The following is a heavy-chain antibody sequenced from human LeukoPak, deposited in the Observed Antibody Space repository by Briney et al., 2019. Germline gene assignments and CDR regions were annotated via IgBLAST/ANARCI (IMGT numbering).Heavy chain of an antibody. Sequence: SVKVSCKASRGTFSSYGISWVRQAPGQGLEWMGGVIAIFGRVKYGQKFQGRATITTDESTSTAYMELSSLTSEDTGVYYCARGEIGDSSGFSFFDYWGQGTLVTVSS. CDR1: RGTFSSYG. J-gene: IGHJ4*02. CDR2: VIAIFGRV. D-gene: IGHD3-22*01. V-gene: IGHV1-69*05. CDR3: ARGEIGDSSGFSFFDY.